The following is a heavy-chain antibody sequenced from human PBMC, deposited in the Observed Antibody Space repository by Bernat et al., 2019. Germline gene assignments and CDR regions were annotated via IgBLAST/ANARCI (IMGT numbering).Heavy chain of an antibody. CDR3: AKDQVVPAAMRLFAFDI. V-gene: IGHV3-23*01. CDR2: ISGSGGST. CDR1: GFTFSSYA. J-gene: IGHJ3*02. Sequence: EVQLLESGGGLVQPGGSLRLSCVASGFTFSSYAMSWVRQAPGKGLEWVSAISGSGGSTYYADSVKGRFTISRDNSKNTLYLQMNSLRAEDTAVYYCAKDQVVPAAMRLFAFDIWGQGTMVTVSS. D-gene: IGHD2-2*01.